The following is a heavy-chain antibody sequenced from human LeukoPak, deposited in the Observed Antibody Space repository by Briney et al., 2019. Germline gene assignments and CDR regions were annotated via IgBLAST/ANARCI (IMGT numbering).Heavy chain of an antibody. CDR1: GGSFSGYY. J-gene: IGHJ6*02. V-gene: IGHV4-34*01. CDR2: INHSGST. D-gene: IGHD2-2*01. Sequence: SETLSLTCAVYGGSFSGYYWSWIRQPPGKGLEWIGEINHSGSTNYNPSLKSRVTISVDTSKNQFSLKLSSVTAADTAVYYCAGGYCSSTSCYGWGVFAYYGMDVWGQGTTVTVSS. CDR3: AGGYCSSTSCYGWGVFAYYGMDV.